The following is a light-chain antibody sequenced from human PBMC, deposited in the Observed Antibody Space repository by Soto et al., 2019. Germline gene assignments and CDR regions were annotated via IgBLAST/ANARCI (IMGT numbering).Light chain of an antibody. CDR2: EGS. Sequence: QLVLTQPASVSGSPGQSITISCTGTSSDVGSYNLVSWYQQHPGKAPKLMIYEGSKRPSGVSNRFSGSKSGNTASLTISGLQAEDEADYYCCSYAGSSTWVFGGGTKLTVL. CDR3: CSYAGSSTWV. CDR1: SSDVGSYNL. V-gene: IGLV2-23*01. J-gene: IGLJ3*02.